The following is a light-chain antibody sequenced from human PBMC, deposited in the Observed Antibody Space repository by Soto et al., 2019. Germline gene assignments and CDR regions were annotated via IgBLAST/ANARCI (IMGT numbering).Light chain of an antibody. CDR1: SSDVGAYYS. CDR3: SSYTSGSSPYV. V-gene: IGLV2-14*01. Sequence: QSVLTQPASVSGSPGQSITISCTGTSSDVGAYYSVSWYQHHPGKAPKLIIYGVTNRPSGVSNRFSGSKSGNTASLTISGLQAEDEAEYHCSSYTSGSSPYVFGTGTKLTVL. J-gene: IGLJ1*01. CDR2: GVT.